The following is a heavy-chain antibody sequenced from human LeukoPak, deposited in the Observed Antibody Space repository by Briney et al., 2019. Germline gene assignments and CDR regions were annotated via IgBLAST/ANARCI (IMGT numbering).Heavy chain of an antibody. CDR1: EFTFSSYG. CDR2: ISYDGSNK. CDR3: AKDTSSGWLYYYGMDV. V-gene: IGHV3-30*18. Sequence: GRSLRLSCAASEFTFSSYGMHWVRQAPGKGLEWVAIISYDGSNKYYADSVKGRFTISRDNSKNTLYLQMNSLRAEDTAVYYCAKDTSSGWLYYYGMDVWGQGTTVTVSS. J-gene: IGHJ6*02. D-gene: IGHD6-19*01.